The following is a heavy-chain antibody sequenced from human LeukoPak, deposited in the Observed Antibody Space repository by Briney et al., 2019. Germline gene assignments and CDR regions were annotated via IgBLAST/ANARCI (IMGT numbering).Heavy chain of an antibody. CDR2: INHSGST. Sequence: PSETLSLTCAVYVGSFSGYYWIWIRQPPGKGLEWIGEINHSGSTNYNPSLKSRVTISVDTSKNQFSLKLSSVTAADTAVYYCARLHHLYYFDYWGQGTLVTVSS. CDR3: ARLHHLYYFDY. D-gene: IGHD5-24*01. CDR1: VGSFSGYY. V-gene: IGHV4-34*01. J-gene: IGHJ4*02.